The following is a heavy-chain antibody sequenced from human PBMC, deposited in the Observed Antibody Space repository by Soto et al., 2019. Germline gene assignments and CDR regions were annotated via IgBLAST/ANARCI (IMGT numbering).Heavy chain of an antibody. CDR2: IYHSGST. D-gene: IGHD2-21*01. CDR1: GGSISSGGYS. Sequence: SETLSLTCAVSGGSISSGGYSWSWIRQPPGKGLECIGYIYHSGSTYYNPSLKSRVTISVDRSKNQFSLKLSSVTVADTAVYYCARGPPLLWWSQGTLVTVSS. J-gene: IGHJ4*02. V-gene: IGHV4-30-2*01. CDR3: ARGPPLLW.